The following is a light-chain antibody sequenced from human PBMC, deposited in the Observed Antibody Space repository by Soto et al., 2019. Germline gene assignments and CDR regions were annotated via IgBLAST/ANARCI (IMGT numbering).Light chain of an antibody. Sequence: DIQMTQSPSSLSASVGDRVTITCRASQSISSYLNWYQQKPGKAPKLLIYAASSLQSGVPSRFSGSGSGTDFTLTISSLQPEDFATYYCQQSYSTLRTLGQGTKVDIK. CDR1: QSISSY. J-gene: IGKJ1*01. CDR3: QQSYSTLRT. V-gene: IGKV1-39*01. CDR2: AAS.